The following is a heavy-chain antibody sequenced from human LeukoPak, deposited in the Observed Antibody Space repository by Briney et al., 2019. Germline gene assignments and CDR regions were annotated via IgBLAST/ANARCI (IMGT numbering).Heavy chain of an antibody. CDR1: GFTFSSND. CDR3: AKTYSSGAMSLYFDY. Sequence: QPGGSLRLSCAASGFTFSSNDMHWVRQAPGKGLEWVAVISYDGSNKYYADSVKGRFTISRDNSKNTLYLQMNSLRAEDTAVYYCAKTYSSGAMSLYFDYWGQGTLVTVSS. CDR2: ISYDGSNK. V-gene: IGHV3-30*18. D-gene: IGHD6-19*01. J-gene: IGHJ4*02.